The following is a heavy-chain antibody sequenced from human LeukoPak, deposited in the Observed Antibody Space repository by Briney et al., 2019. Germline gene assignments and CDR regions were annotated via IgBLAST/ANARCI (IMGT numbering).Heavy chain of an antibody. CDR3: ARAYTSGSYGGGWFDP. D-gene: IGHD1-26*01. CDR2: IYYSGST. J-gene: IGHJ5*02. CDR1: GGSISSGPYF. Sequence: SETLSLTCSVSGGSISSGPYFWSWIRQPPGKGLEWIGYIYYSGSTNYNPSLKSRVTISVDTSKNQFSLKLSSVTAADTAVYYCARAYTSGSYGGGWFDPWGQGTLVTVSS. V-gene: IGHV4-61*01.